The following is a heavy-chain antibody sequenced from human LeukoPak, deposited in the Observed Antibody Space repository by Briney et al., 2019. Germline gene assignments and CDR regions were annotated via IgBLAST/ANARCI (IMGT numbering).Heavy chain of an antibody. CDR2: INPNSGGT. Sequence: ASVKVSCKASGYTFTGYYMHWVRQAPGQGLEWMGRINPNSGGTNYAQKFQGRVTMTRDTSISTAYMELSRLRSDDTAVYHCARPHTVLYNWFDPWGQGTLVTVSS. D-gene: IGHD4-11*01. CDR3: ARPHTVLYNWFDP. CDR1: GYTFTGYY. V-gene: IGHV1-2*06. J-gene: IGHJ5*02.